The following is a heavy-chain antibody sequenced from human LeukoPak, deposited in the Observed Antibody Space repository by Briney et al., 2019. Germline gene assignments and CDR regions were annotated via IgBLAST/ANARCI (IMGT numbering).Heavy chain of an antibody. V-gene: IGHV3-53*01. J-gene: IGHJ4*02. Sequence: GGSLRLSCAASGFTVSSNYMSWVRQAPGKGLEWVSLIYSGGSTYYADSVKGRFTISRDNSKNTLDLQMNSLRAEDTAVYYCARSVGATMRKNLYFDYLGQGTLVTVSS. CDR1: GFTVSSNY. CDR2: IYSGGST. CDR3: ARSVGATMRKNLYFDY. D-gene: IGHD1-26*01.